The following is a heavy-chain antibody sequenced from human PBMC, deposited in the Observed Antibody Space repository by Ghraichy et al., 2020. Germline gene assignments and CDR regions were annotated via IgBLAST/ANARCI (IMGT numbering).Heavy chain of an antibody. CDR3: ANQYDSSWYYFDY. J-gene: IGHJ4*02. CDR1: GFTFSSYA. CDR2: ISGSGGST. V-gene: IGHV3-23*01. Sequence: GGSLRLSCAASGFTFSSYAMSWVRQAPGKGLEWVSTISGSGGSTFYAGSVKGRFTISRDNSKSTLYLQMNSLRAEDTAVYYCANQYDSSWYYFDYWGQGTLVTVSS. D-gene: IGHD6-13*01.